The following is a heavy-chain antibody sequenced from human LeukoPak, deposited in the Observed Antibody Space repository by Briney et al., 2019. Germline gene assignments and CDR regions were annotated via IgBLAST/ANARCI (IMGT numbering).Heavy chain of an antibody. D-gene: IGHD6-13*01. CDR3: ARHGIPYSSSWYVWFDP. CDR1: GGSISTYY. Sequence: PSETLSLTCTVSGGSISTYYWTWIRQPPGKGLEWIGYMYYNGGSNYNPSLKSRVTISVDTSKNQFSLKLTSVTAADTAVYYCARHGIPYSSSWYVWFDPWGQGTLVTVSS. CDR2: MYYNGGS. J-gene: IGHJ5*02. V-gene: IGHV4-59*01.